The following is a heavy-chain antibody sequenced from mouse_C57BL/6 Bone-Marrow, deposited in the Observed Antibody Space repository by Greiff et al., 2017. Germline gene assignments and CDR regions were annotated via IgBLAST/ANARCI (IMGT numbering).Heavy chain of an antibody. V-gene: IGHV1-69*01. Sequence: VQLQQPGAELVMPGASVKLSCKASGYTFTSYWMHWVKQRPGQGLEWIGEIDPSDSYTNYNQKFKGKSTLHVDKSSSTAYMQLSSLTSEDSAVYYCAREGLRRDWYFDVWGTGTTVTVSS. CDR1: GYTFTSYW. CDR2: IDPSDSYT. D-gene: IGHD2-4*01. CDR3: AREGLRRDWYFDV. J-gene: IGHJ1*03.